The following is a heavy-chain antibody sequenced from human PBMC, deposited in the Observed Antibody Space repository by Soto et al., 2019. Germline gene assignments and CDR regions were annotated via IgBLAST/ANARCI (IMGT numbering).Heavy chain of an antibody. D-gene: IGHD2-2*01. V-gene: IGHV3-74*01. J-gene: IGHJ4*02. CDR3: ARVPYCSSTRCYSYFDY. CDR2: ISNDGSST. Sequence: EMQLVESGGGLVQPGGSLRLSCAASGFTFSSYWMHWVRQAPGKGLVWVSRISNDGSSTSYADSVKGRFTISRDNAENRLFLQVNSLRAEDTAVYYCARVPYCSSTRCYSYFDYWGQGTLVTVSS. CDR1: GFTFSSYW.